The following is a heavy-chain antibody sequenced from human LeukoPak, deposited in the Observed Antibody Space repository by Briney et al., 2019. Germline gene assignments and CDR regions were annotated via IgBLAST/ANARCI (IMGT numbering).Heavy chain of an antibody. CDR2: FDPEDGET. J-gene: IGHJ4*02. CDR1: GCTLTELS. Sequence: ASVKVSCKVSGCTLTELSMHWVRQAPGKGLEWMGGFDPEDGETIYAQKFQGRVTMTEDTSTDTAYMELSSLRSEDTAVYYCAPDRIAARRYRVGFDYWGQGTLVTVSS. D-gene: IGHD6-6*01. CDR3: APDRIAARRYRVGFDY. V-gene: IGHV1-24*01.